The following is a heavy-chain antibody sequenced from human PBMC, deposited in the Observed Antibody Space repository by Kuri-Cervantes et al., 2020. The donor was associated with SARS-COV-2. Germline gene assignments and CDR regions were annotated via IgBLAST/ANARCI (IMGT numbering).Heavy chain of an antibody. J-gene: IGHJ4*02. D-gene: IGHD2-2*01. CDR3: VKVTSIVVVPAAKYYFDY. CDR1: RFTFSSYW. Sequence: GGSLRLSWPASRFTFSSYWISWVRQAPREGLGWVANIKQDGSEKYYVDSMEGRFTISRDNAENSLYLKMNSLRAEDMSVYYCVKVTSIVVVPAAKYYFDYWGQGTLVTVSS. CDR2: IKQDGSEK. V-gene: IGHV3-7*01.